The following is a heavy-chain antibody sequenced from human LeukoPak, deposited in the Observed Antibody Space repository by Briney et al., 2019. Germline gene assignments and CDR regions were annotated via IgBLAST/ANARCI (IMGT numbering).Heavy chain of an antibody. V-gene: IGHV4-39*01. D-gene: IGHD2-2*01. CDR2: IYYSGST. J-gene: IGHJ4*02. Sequence: SETLSLTCTVSGGFISSNTYYWAWIRQPPGKGLEWIGSIYYSGSTYYNPSLKSRVTISVDTSKNQFSLKLSSVTAADTAVYYCARLGIVVVPAATFFDYWGQGTLVTVSS. CDR1: GGFISSNTYY. CDR3: ARLGIVVVPAATFFDY.